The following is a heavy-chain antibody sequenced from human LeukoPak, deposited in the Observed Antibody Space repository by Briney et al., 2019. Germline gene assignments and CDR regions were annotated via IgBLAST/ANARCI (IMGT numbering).Heavy chain of an antibody. CDR2: ISYDGTNK. V-gene: IGHV3-30*18. D-gene: IGHD6-13*01. Sequence: PGGSLRLSCAASGFTFSSYGMQWVRQAPGQGLEWVAVISYDGTNKNYADSVKGRFTISRDNSMNTLYLQMNSLRPEDTAVYYCAKGWYYFDYWGQGTLVTVSS. CDR3: AKGWYYFDY. CDR1: GFTFSSYG. J-gene: IGHJ4*02.